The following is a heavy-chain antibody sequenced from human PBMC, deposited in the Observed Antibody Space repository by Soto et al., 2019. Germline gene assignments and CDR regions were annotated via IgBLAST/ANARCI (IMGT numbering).Heavy chain of an antibody. V-gene: IGHV4-59*01. D-gene: IGHD5-12*01. CDR3: ASTKMATLSFAS. J-gene: IGHJ4*02. CDR1: GVSIIGYY. CDR2: IYHSGTI. Sequence: SATXSLTCTVSGVSIIGYYLGWIRQPPGQGLEWIGYIYHSGTIRYNPSLESRVTISVDTSKNQFSLKLASVTAADTAVYYCASTKMATLSFASWGKGTL.